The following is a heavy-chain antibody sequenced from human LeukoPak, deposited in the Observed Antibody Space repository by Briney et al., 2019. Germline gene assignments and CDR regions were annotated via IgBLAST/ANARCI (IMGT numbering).Heavy chain of an antibody. CDR1: GGTFNRYG. D-gene: IGHD6-6*01. V-gene: IGHV1-69*05. J-gene: IGHJ6*03. Sequence: SVKVSCKASGGTFNRYGFTWVRQAPGQGLEWMGGITPFLGTPNYAQKFQGRVTITTDESTSTAYMEVSSLTSEDTAVYYCATTGQLVPDYYHYYMDVWGLGTTVTVSS. CDR2: ITPFLGTP. CDR3: ATTGQLVPDYYHYYMDV.